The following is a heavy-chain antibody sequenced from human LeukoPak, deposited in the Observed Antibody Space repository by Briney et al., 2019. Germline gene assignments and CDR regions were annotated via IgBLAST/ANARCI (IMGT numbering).Heavy chain of an antibody. D-gene: IGHD3-9*01. J-gene: IGHJ4*02. CDR2: INIDSITV. V-gene: IGHV3-48*01. CDR3: SSAIFDN. Sequence: PGGSLRLTCAASGFPLSSYSINWVSQAPEKGLEWVSYINIDSITVNYADSVKGRFTISRDNAKNSLYLQMNSLRSEDTAVYYCSSAIFDNWGEGTLVTVSS. CDR1: GFPLSSYS.